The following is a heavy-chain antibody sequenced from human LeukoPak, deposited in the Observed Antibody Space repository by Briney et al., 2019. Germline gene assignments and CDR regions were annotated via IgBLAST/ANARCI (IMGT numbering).Heavy chain of an antibody. CDR3: ANYLTYYYDSSGGDY. CDR1: GFTFSSYA. D-gene: IGHD3-22*01. J-gene: IGHJ4*02. CDR2: ISGSGGST. Sequence: GGSLRLSCAASGFTFSSYAMSWVRQAPGKGLEWVSAISGSGGSTYYADSVKGRFTIFRDNSKNTLYLQMNSLRAEDTAVYYCANYLTYYYDSSGGDYWGQGTLVTVSS. V-gene: IGHV3-23*01.